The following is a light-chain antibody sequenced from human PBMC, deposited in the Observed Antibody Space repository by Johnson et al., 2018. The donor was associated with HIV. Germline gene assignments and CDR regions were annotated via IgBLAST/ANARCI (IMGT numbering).Light chain of an antibody. Sequence: QAVLTQPPSVSAAPGQKVTISCSGSSSNIGNNYVSWYQQVPGTAPKLLIYDNNKRPSGIPDRFSGSKSGTSATLGITGLQTGDEADYYCGPWDSSLSAYVFGTGTKATVL. CDR1: SSNIGNNY. CDR2: DNN. V-gene: IGLV1-51*01. J-gene: IGLJ1*01. CDR3: GPWDSSLSAYV.